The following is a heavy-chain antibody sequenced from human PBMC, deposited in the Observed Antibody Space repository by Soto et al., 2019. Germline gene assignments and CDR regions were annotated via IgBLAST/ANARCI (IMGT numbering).Heavy chain of an antibody. CDR1: GFTFSSYG. Sequence: QPGGSLRLSCAASGFTFSSYGMYWVRQAPGKGLEWVARISYDGSDQFYGDSVKGRFTISRDNSKNTLYLQMNSLRSEDTAVYYCAKDTGADYWGQGTVVTVSS. J-gene: IGHJ4*02. D-gene: IGHD3-10*01. CDR2: ISYDGSDQ. V-gene: IGHV3-30*18. CDR3: AKDTGADY.